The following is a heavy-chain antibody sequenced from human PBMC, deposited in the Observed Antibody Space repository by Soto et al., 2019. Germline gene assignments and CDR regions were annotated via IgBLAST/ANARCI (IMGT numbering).Heavy chain of an antibody. J-gene: IGHJ2*01. CDR2: VSGDNGNT. D-gene: IGHD1-1*01. Sequence: QAQLVQSGAEVKKPGASVKVSCKASGYSFISHGITWVRQAPGQGLEWMGWVSGDNGNTNYAQKLQGRVTMTTDTSTDTAFMELRSLISDDTAVYYCARLGNWDENWYFDLWGRGPLVIVSS. CDR3: ARLGNWDENWYFDL. CDR1: GYSFISHG. V-gene: IGHV1-18*04.